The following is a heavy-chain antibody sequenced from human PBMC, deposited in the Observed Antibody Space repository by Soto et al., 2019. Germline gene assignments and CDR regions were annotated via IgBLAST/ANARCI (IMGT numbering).Heavy chain of an antibody. D-gene: IGHD3-3*01. V-gene: IGHV3-21*01. CDR1: GFTFSSYS. Sequence: PGGSLRLSCAASGFTFSSYSMNWVGQAPGKGLEWVSSISSSSSYIYYADSVKGRFTISRDNAKNSLYLQMNSLRAEDTAVYYCARDSFSESVEWFNSLHNWGQGTLVTVSS. CDR2: ISSSSSYI. CDR3: ARDSFSESVEWFNSLHN. J-gene: IGHJ4*02.